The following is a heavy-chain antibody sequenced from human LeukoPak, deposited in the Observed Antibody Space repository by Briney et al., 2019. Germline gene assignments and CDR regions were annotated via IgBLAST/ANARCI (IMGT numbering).Heavy chain of an antibody. CDR2: IHYSGST. Sequence: SETLSLTCTVSGGAMSSYHWRWIRQPPGKGLEWIGYIHYSGSTNYNPSLKSRVTISVDKSRNQFSLHLSSVTAADTAVYYCARHEGGFDPWGQGTLVTVSA. J-gene: IGHJ5*02. CDR1: GGAMSSYH. D-gene: IGHD3-16*01. V-gene: IGHV4-59*08. CDR3: ARHEGGFDP.